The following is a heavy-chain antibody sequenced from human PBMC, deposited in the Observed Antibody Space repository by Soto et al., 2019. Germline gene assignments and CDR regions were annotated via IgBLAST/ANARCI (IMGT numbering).Heavy chain of an antibody. CDR2: ISYDGSNK. CDR3: AKDKWFGEPTHSHFDY. CDR1: GFTFSSYG. D-gene: IGHD3-10*01. Sequence: GSLRLSCAASGFTFSSYGMHWVRQAPGKGLEWVAVISYDGSNKYYADSVKGRFTISRDNSKNTLYLQMNSLRAEDTAVYYCAKDKWFGEPTHSHFDYWGQGTLVTVSS. J-gene: IGHJ4*02. V-gene: IGHV3-30*18.